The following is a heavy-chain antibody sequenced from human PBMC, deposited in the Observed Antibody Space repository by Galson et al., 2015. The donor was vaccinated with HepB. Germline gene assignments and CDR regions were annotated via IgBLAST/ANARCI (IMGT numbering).Heavy chain of an antibody. Sequence: SVKVSCKASGGTFNSFAVSWVRQAPGQGLEWMGGIIPMFGAPHYAQKFKGRATINADKSTTTAHLELNSLTSEDTAIYYCALIPGMAVSGGLSYYYYAMDVWGKGTTVTVSS. J-gene: IGHJ6*03. V-gene: IGHV1-69*06. CDR3: ALIPGMAVSGGLSYYYYAMDV. D-gene: IGHD3-10*01. CDR2: IIPMFGAP. CDR1: GGTFNSFA.